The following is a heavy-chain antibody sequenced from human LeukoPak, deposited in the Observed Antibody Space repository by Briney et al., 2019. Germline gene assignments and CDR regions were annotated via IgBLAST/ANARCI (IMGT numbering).Heavy chain of an antibody. CDR3: ARVWDTAMVKDQDFVDY. CDR2: INPNSGGT. CDR1: GYTFTGYY. Sequence: ASVKVSCKASGYTFTGYYVHWVRQAPGQGLEWMGWINPNSGGTNYAQKFQGRVTMTRDTSISTAYMELSRLRSDDTAVYYCARVWDTAMVKDQDFVDYWGQGTLVTVSS. J-gene: IGHJ4*02. D-gene: IGHD5-18*01. V-gene: IGHV1-2*02.